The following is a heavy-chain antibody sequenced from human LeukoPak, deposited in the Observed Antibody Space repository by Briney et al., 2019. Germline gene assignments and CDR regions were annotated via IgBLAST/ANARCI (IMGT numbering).Heavy chain of an antibody. D-gene: IGHD1-26*01. J-gene: IGHJ6*03. CDR3: AKESGSLSSYYYYMDV. Sequence: GGSLRLSCAASGFIFTNYAMSWVRQAPGKGLEWVSVVSGSGDNTYYADSVKGRFTISRDNSKNTLYLQMYNLRAEDTAVYYCAKESGSLSSYYYYMDVWGKGTTVTVSS. CDR1: GFIFTNYA. CDR2: VSGSGDNT. V-gene: IGHV3-23*01.